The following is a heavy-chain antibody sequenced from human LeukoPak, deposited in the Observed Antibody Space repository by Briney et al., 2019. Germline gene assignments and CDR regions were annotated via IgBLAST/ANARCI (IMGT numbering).Heavy chain of an antibody. V-gene: IGHV3-66*02. J-gene: IGHJ4*02. CDR3: ARERHGRLVH. CDR1: GFTVSSNY. Sequence: SGGSLRLSCAASGFTVSSNYMSWVRQAPGKGLEWVSNIYSGGRTHYADSVRGRFTVFRDNSKNTLYLQMNSLRTEDTAVYYCARERHGRLVHWGQGTLVTVSS. D-gene: IGHD6-25*01. CDR2: IYSGGRT.